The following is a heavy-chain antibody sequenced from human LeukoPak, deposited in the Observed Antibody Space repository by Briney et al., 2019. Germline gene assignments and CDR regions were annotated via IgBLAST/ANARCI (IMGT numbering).Heavy chain of an antibody. V-gene: IGHV1-2*06. D-gene: IGHD2-15*01. CDR1: GYTFTAYY. Sequence: GASVKVSCKASGYTFTAYYLHWVRRAPGQGIEWMGRINPNSGGTNYSQRFQGRVTMTRDTSISTAYMELSRLRSDDTAVYYCARERAVQGYCSAANCYINDYWGQGTLVTVSS. CDR2: INPNSGGT. CDR3: ARERAVQGYCSAANCYINDY. J-gene: IGHJ4*02.